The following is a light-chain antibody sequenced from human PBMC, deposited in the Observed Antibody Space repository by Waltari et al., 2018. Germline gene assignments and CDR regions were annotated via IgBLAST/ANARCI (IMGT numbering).Light chain of an antibody. CDR3: GADHGSGSSFVYV. V-gene: IGLV9-49*01. Sequence: QPVLTQPPSASASLGASVTLTCTLSSGHSNYKVDGYQQRAGKGPRFGVRVGAGGLVGARGVCIPDSFTVLSSGLTRYRTIKNIQEEDESDYRCGADHGSGSSFVYVFGTGTKVTVL. CDR1: SGHSNYK. CDR2: VGAGGLVG. J-gene: IGLJ1*01.